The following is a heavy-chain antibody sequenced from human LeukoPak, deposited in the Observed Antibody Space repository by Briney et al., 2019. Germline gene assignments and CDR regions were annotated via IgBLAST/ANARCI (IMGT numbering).Heavy chain of an antibody. D-gene: IGHD3-10*01. J-gene: IGHJ5*02. CDR3: ARADRFGELSWFDP. CDR1: GGSISSYY. CDR2: IYTSGST. Sequence: KSSETLSLTCTVSGGSISSYYWSWIRQPAGKGLEWIGRIYTSGSTNYNPSLKSRVTMSVDTSKNQFSLKLSSVTAADTAVYYCARADRFGELSWFDPWGQGTLVTVSS. V-gene: IGHV4-4*07.